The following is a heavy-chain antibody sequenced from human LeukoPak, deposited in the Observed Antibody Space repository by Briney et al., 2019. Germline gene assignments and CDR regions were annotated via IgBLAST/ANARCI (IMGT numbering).Heavy chain of an antibody. CDR1: GYTFTSYD. J-gene: IGHJ4*02. D-gene: IGHD3-10*01. V-gene: IGHV1-69*05. Sequence: VASVKVSCKASGYTFTSYDINWVRQAPGQGLEWMGGIIPIFGTANYAQKFQGRVTITTDESTSTAYMELSSLRSEDTAVYYCARDPYYYGSGSYFSETHWGQGTLVTVSS. CDR2: IIPIFGTA. CDR3: ARDPYYYGSGSYFSETH.